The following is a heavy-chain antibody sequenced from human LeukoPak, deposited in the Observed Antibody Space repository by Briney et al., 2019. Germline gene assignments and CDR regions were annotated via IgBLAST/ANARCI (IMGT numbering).Heavy chain of an antibody. V-gene: IGHV3-7*02. J-gene: IGHJ4*02. D-gene: IGHD2-8*01. CDR3: ARRLLNYFDY. CDR1: GFTFSGYW. CDR2: IKQDGSEK. Sequence: GASLQISCAASGFTFSGYWMSWVRQAPGKGLEWVANIKQDGSEKYYVDSVKGRFTISIDNAKNSLSLQMNSLRVEDTAVYYCARRLLNYFDYWSQGTLVTVSS.